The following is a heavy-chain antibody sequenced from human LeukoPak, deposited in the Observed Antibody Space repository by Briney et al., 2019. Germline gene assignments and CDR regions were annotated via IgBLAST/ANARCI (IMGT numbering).Heavy chain of an antibody. J-gene: IGHJ3*02. CDR2: ISGSGGST. Sequence: GGSLRLSCAASGFTFSSYWMSWVRQAPGKGLEWVSAISGSGGSTYYADSVKGRFTISRDNSKNTLYLQMNSLRAEDTAVYYCAKDGISRLPKNAFDIWGQGTMVTVPS. D-gene: IGHD3-3*02. V-gene: IGHV3-23*01. CDR1: GFTFSSYW. CDR3: AKDGISRLPKNAFDI.